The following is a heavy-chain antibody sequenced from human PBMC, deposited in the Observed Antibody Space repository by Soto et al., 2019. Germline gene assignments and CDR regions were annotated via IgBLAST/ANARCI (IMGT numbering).Heavy chain of an antibody. J-gene: IGHJ4*02. CDR1: GFTFSDYY. Sequence: QVQLVESGGGLVKPGGSLRLSCAVSGFTFSDYYMTWIRQAPGKGLEWVSYISSSTSHTNYADSVKGRFTISRDNAKNSLLLKMNSLRAEDTAVYYCARGRGADADYFDFWGQGTLVTVSS. V-gene: IGHV3-11*05. CDR2: ISSSTSHT. CDR3: ARGRGADADYFDF. D-gene: IGHD1-26*01.